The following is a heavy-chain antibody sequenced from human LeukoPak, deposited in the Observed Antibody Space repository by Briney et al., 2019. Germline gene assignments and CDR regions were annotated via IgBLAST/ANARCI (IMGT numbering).Heavy chain of an antibody. D-gene: IGHD1-26*01. CDR1: GDSVTTYY. V-gene: IGHV4-59*02. Sequence: RTSETLSLTCTVSGDSVTTYYWSWIRQPPGKGLEWLGYVYYSGSATYNPSLKSRVTISVDTSKNQFSLRLSSVTAADTAVYYCARGGWELELDYWGQGTLVTVSS. CDR3: ARGGWELELDY. J-gene: IGHJ4*02. CDR2: VYYSGSA.